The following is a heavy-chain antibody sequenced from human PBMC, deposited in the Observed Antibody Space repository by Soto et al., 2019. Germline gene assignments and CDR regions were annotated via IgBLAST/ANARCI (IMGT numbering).Heavy chain of an antibody. D-gene: IGHD1-26*01. CDR1: GFTVSSNY. J-gene: IGHJ6*02. V-gene: IGHV3-53*01. CDR2: IYTGGTT. CDR3: AREVGYYYGLDV. Sequence: EVQLVESGGAMIQPGGSLRLSCVASGFTVSSNYMSWVRQAPGKGLEWVSVIYTGGTTHYADSVKGRFTIARDNSKNTLYLQMNSLRDEDTAVYYCAREVGYYYGLDVWGQGTTVSVAS.